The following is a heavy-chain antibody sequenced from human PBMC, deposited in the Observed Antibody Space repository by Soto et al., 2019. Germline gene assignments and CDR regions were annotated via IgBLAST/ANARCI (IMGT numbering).Heavy chain of an antibody. J-gene: IGHJ6*03. CDR2: ISGSGGST. V-gene: IGHV3-23*01. CDR3: AKFYGDPYKKIPYYYYYMDV. D-gene: IGHD4-17*01. Sequence: GGSLRLSCAASGFTFSSYAMSWVRQAPGKGLEWVSAISGSGGSTYYADSVKGRFTISRDNSKNTLYLQMNSLRAEDTAVYYCAKFYGDPYKKIPYYYYYMDVWGKGTTVTVSS. CDR1: GFTFSSYA.